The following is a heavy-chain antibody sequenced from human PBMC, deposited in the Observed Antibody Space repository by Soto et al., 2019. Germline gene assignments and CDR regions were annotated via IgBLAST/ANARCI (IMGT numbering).Heavy chain of an antibody. D-gene: IGHD6-19*01. CDR3: ARVSSGWWNFDY. CDR2: IYYSGST. Sequence: SETLSLTCTVSGGSISSYYWSWIRQPPGKGLEWIGYIYYSGSTNYNPSLKSRVTISVNTSKNQFSLKLTSVTAADTAVYYCARVSSGWWNFDYWGQGTLFTVSS. CDR1: GGSISSYY. J-gene: IGHJ4*02. V-gene: IGHV4-59*01.